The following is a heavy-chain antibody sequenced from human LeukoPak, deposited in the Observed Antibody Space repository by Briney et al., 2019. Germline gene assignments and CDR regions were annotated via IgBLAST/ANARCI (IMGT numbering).Heavy chain of an antibody. CDR3: ARGRQNSGSYSDAFDI. V-gene: IGHV3-21*01. Sequence: GGSLELSFEASESPSRSYSMHWFPQAPGKGLNWVPSLISSSIYIYYADSLKGRFTISRDNAKNSLSLQMNSLRAEDTAVYYCARGRQNSGSYSDAFDIWGQGTVVTVSS. CDR2: LISSSIYI. D-gene: IGHD1-26*01. J-gene: IGHJ3*02. CDR1: ESPSRSYS.